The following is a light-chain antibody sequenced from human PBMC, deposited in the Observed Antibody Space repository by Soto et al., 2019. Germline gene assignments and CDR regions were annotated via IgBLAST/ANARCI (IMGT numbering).Light chain of an antibody. CDR3: QQVYSNPYT. CDR2: TAS. CDR1: RSIRSY. V-gene: IGKV1-39*01. J-gene: IGKJ2*01. Sequence: DIQMSRSPSSLSASVGDRVTITCAASRSIRSYLNWYQMKPQKAPKFLIFTASNLQSGIPARFSGSGSGTDFTLTISSLQPEDFATYFCQQVYSNPYTVGQGTKVDIK.